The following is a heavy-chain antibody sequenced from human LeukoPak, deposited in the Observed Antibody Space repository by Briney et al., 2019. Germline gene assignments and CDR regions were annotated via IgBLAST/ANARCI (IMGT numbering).Heavy chain of an antibody. Sequence: SETLSLTCTVSGGSISSGSYYWSWIRQPAGKGLEWIGRIYTSGSTNYNPSLKSRVTISVDTSKNQFSLKLSSVTDADTAVYYCARGPTYCSSSSCLQGEWGQGTLVTVSS. CDR1: GGSISSGSYY. CDR2: IYTSGST. D-gene: IGHD2-15*01. V-gene: IGHV4-61*02. CDR3: ARGPTYCSSSSCLQGE. J-gene: IGHJ4*02.